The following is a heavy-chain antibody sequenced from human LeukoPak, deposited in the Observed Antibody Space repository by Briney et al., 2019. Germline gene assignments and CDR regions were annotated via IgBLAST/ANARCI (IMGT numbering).Heavy chain of an antibody. V-gene: IGHV3-30*18. CDR1: GFTFSSYG. CDR2: ISYDGSNK. J-gene: IGHJ5*02. CDR3: AKGEDYYDSSGYYAGWFDP. Sequence: PGGSLRLSCAASGFTFSSYGMHWVRQAPGKGLEWVAVISYDGSNKYYADSVKGRFTISRDNSKNTLYLQMNSLRAEDTAVYYCAKGEDYYDSSGYYAGWFDPWGQGTLVTVSS. D-gene: IGHD3-22*01.